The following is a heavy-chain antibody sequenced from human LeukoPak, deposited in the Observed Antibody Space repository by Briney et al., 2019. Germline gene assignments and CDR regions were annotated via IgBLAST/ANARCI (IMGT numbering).Heavy chain of an antibody. CDR3: ARGAYYYDSSGYYYFDY. D-gene: IGHD3-22*01. V-gene: IGHV4-59*01. J-gene: IGHJ4*02. Sequence: SETLSLTCTVSGGSISSYYWSWIRQPPGKGLEWIGYIYYSGSTNYNPSLKSRVTISVDTSKNQFSLKLSSVTAADTAVYYCARGAYYYDSSGYYYFDYWGQGTLVTVSS. CDR1: GGSISSYY. CDR2: IYYSGST.